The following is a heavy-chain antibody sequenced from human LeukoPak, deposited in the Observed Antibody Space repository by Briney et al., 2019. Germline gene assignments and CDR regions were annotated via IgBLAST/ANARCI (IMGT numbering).Heavy chain of an antibody. V-gene: IGHV4-39*01. CDR3: ARHVRSSWGPFDY. Sequence: PSETLSLTCTVSGGSISGSSYYWGWIRQPPGKGLEWIGSIYYSGSTYYNPSIKCRVTISVDTSKNQFSLRLSSVTAADTAVYYCARHVRSSWGPFDYWGQGTLVTVSS. D-gene: IGHD6-13*01. CDR2: IYYSGST. J-gene: IGHJ4*02. CDR1: GGSISGSSYY.